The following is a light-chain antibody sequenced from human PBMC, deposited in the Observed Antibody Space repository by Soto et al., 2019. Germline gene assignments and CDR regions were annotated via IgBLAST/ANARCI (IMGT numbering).Light chain of an antibody. V-gene: IGKV3-15*01. CDR1: QSVSSN. CDR3: QQYNNWPPIT. J-gene: IGKJ5*01. CDR2: GAS. Sequence: EIVMTLSPATLSVSQGERATLSCRASQSVSSNLAWYQQKPGQAPRLLIYGASTRATGIPARFSGSGSGTEFTLTVSSLQSEDFAVYYCQQYNNWPPITFGQGTRLEIK.